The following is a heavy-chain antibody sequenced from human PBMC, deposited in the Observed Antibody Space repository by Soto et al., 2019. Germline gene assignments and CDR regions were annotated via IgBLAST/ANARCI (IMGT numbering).Heavy chain of an antibody. Sequence: SETLSLTCAVYGGSFSGYYWSWIRQPPGKGLEWIGEINHSGSTNYNPSLKSRVTISVDTSKNQFSLKLSSVTAADTAVYYCARKGITGTGSYWYFDLWGRGTLVTVSS. V-gene: IGHV4-34*01. D-gene: IGHD1-20*01. J-gene: IGHJ2*01. CDR1: GGSFSGYY. CDR3: ARKGITGTGSYWYFDL. CDR2: INHSGST.